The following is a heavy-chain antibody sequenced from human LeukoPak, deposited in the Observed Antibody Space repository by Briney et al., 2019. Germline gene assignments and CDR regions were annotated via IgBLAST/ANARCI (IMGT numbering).Heavy chain of an antibody. D-gene: IGHD3-9*01. Sequence: SETLSLTCTVSGGSISSYYWSWIRQPPGKGLEWIGYIYTSGSTNYNPSLKSRVTISVDTSKNQFSLKLSSVTAADTAVYYCARLTGYPPSRGWFDPWGQGTLVTVSS. CDR1: GGSISSYY. V-gene: IGHV4-4*09. J-gene: IGHJ5*02. CDR2: IYTSGST. CDR3: ARLTGYPPSRGWFDP.